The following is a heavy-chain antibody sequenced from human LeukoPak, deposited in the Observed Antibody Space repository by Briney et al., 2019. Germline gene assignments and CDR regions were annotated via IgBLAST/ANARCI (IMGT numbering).Heavy chain of an antibody. D-gene: IGHD3-10*01. CDR3: ARKDYFGSGVYFFDY. CDR2: INAGNGDT. V-gene: IGHV1-3*01. J-gene: IGHJ4*02. Sequence: ASVKVSCKAFGYTFTTYPMHWVRQAPGQRLEWMGWINAGNGDTGYPQKFQGRVTITGDTSASTAYMELSSLRSEDTALYYCARKDYFGSGVYFFDYWGQGTLVTVSS. CDR1: GYTFTTYP.